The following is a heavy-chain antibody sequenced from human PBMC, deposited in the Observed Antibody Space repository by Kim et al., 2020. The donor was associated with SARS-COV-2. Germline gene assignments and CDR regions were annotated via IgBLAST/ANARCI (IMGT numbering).Heavy chain of an antibody. J-gene: IGHJ4*02. D-gene: IGHD3-10*01. V-gene: IGHV2-5*02. CDR3: AHSTYYRGSGAYTFPS. CDR1: GFSLTSSGVG. Sequence: SGPTLVKPTQTLTLTCTFSGFSLTSSGVGVGWIRQPPGKALEWLALIYWDDDKRYSPSLKSRLTITKDTSRDQVVLTMANMDPVDTGTYYCAHSTYYRGSGAYTFPSWGQGTLVTVSS. CDR2: IYWDDDK.